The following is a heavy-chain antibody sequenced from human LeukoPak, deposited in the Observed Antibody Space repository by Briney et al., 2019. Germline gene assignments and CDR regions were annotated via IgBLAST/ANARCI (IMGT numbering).Heavy chain of an antibody. J-gene: IGHJ6*03. Sequence: PSETLSLTCTVSGGSINSHYWSWVRQPPGKGLVWIGYISYSGNTNYNPSLKSRVTISMHTSKNQLSQKLNSVTAADTAVYYCASSGQCTNGLCRDVGYMDVWGKGTTVTVSS. V-gene: IGHV4-59*11. D-gene: IGHD2-8*01. CDR1: GGSINSHY. CDR2: ISYSGNT. CDR3: ASSGQCTNGLCRDVGYMDV.